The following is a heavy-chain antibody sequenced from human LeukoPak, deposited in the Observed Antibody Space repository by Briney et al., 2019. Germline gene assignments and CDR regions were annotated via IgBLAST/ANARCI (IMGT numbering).Heavy chain of an antibody. D-gene: IGHD6-13*01. CDR3: ARSTLYSSNNNWFDP. CDR2: ISSSSSYI. J-gene: IGHJ5*02. CDR1: EFTLSNYW. V-gene: IGHV3-21*01. Sequence: GGSLRLSCAASEFTLSNYWMHWGRQAPGKGLVWVSSISSSSSYIYYADSVKGRFTISRDKAKNSLNLHRNSLLAEDTAGYYVARSTLYSSNNNWFDPWGQGTMVTVSS.